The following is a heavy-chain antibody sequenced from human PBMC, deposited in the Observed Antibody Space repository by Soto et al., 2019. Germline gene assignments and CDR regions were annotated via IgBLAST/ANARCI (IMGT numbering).Heavy chain of an antibody. D-gene: IGHD3-16*01. CDR3: ARGYYPRDGYTGYGY. CDR1: GYTFTSYY. Sequence: ASVKVSCKASGYTFTSYYMHWVRQAPGQGLEWMGIINPSGGSTSYAQKFQGRVTMTRDTSTSTVYMELSSLRSKDTAVYYCARGYYPRDGYTGYGYWGQGTLVTVSS. CDR2: INPSGGST. J-gene: IGHJ4*02. V-gene: IGHV1-46*01.